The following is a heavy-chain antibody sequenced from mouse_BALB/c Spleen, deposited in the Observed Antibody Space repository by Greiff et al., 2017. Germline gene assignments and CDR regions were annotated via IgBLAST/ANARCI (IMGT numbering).Heavy chain of an antibody. CDR3: ARPYYGRDYFDY. CDR1: GYTFTDYN. Sequence: VQLQQSGPELVKPGASVKISCKASGYTFTDYNMHWVKQSHGKSLEWIGYIYPYNGGTGYNQKFKSKATLTVDNSSTTAYMELRSLTSEDSAVYYCARPYYGRDYFDYWGQGTTLTVSS. J-gene: IGHJ2*01. CDR2: IYPYNGGT. D-gene: IGHD1-1*01. V-gene: IGHV1S29*02.